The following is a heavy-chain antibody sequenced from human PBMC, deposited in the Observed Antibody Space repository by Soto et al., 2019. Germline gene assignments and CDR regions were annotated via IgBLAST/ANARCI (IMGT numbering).Heavy chain of an antibody. CDR2: VYYSGSS. V-gene: IGHV4-38-2*01. CDR1: GYSISSGYY. Sequence: SETLSLTCAVSGYSISSGYYWGWIRQPPGKGLEWIANVYYSGSSYYNPSLKSRLTISVDTTKNQFSLQLKSMTAADTAVYYCAKLSCTSSTCYFPGWFDPWGQGTLVTVSS. D-gene: IGHD2-2*01. CDR3: AKLSCTSSTCYFPGWFDP. J-gene: IGHJ5*02.